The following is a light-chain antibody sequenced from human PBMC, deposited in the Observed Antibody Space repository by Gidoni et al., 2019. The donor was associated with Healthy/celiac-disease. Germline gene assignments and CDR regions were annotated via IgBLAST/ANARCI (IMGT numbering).Light chain of an antibody. CDR3: QQVNSYPLT. CDR1: PGISSS. V-gene: IGKV1-9*01. CDR2: AAS. J-gene: IGKJ5*01. Sequence: DIQLTQSPSFLSASVGDRVTITCRASPGISSSLVWYQQKPGKAPKLLIYAASTLQSGVPSKFSGSGSGTEFTLTISSLQPEDFATYYCQQVNSYPLTFGQGTRLEIK.